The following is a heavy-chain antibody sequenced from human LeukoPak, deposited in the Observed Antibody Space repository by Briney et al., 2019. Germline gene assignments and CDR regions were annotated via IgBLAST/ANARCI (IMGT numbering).Heavy chain of an antibody. CDR3: ARQIVGAHFDY. CDR1: GFTFSSYS. CDR2: ISSSSSTI. D-gene: IGHD1-26*01. Sequence: GGSLRLSCAASGFTFSSYSMNWVRQAPGKGLEWVSYISSSSSTIYDADSVKGRFTISRDNAKNSLYLQMNSLRAEDTAVYYCARQIVGAHFDYWGQGTLVTVSS. J-gene: IGHJ4*02. V-gene: IGHV3-48*04.